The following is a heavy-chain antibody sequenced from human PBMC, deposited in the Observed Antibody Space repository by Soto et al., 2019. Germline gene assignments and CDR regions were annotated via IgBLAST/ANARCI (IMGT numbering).Heavy chain of an antibody. J-gene: IGHJ5*02. CDR3: ATALYGPNWFDP. Sequence: KVSCKVSGYTLTELSMHWVRQAPGKGLEWMGGFDPEDGETIYAQKFQGRVTMTEDTSTDTAYMELSSLRSEDTAVYYCATALYGPNWFDPWGQGTLVTVSS. V-gene: IGHV1-24*01. D-gene: IGHD3-10*01. CDR1: GYTLTELS. CDR2: FDPEDGET.